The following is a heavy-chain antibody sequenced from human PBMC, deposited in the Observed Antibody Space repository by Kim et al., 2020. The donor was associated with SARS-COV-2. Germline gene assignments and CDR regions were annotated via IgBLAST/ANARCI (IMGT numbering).Heavy chain of an antibody. CDR2: IWYDGSNK. V-gene: IGHV3-33*08. CDR3: ARESVNYDSSGYSAGFDY. CDR1: GFTFSSYG. Sequence: GGSLRLSCAASGFTFSSYGMHWVRQAPGKGLEWVAVIWYDGSNKYYADSVKGRFTISRDNSKNTLYLQMNSLRAEDTAVYYCARESVNYDSSGYSAGFDYWGQGTVVSVSS. D-gene: IGHD3-22*01. J-gene: IGHJ4*02.